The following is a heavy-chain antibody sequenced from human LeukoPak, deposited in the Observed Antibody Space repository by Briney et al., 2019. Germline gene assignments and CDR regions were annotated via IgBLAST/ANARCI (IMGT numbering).Heavy chain of an antibody. CDR1: GGSISSYY. CDR2: INHSGST. D-gene: IGHD3-10*01. V-gene: IGHV4-34*01. Sequence: PSETLSLTCTVSGGSISSYYWSWIRQPPGKGLEWIGEINHSGSTNYNPSLKSRVTISVDTSKNQFSLKLSSVTAADTAVYYCATAPRRGVRRFDYWGQGTLVTVSS. CDR3: ATAPRRGVRRFDY. J-gene: IGHJ4*02.